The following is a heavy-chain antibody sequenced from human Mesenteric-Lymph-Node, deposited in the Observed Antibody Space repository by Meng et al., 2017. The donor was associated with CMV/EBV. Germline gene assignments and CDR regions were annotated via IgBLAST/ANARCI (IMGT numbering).Heavy chain of an antibody. V-gene: IGHV3-53*01. J-gene: IGHJ4*02. D-gene: IGHD2/OR15-2a*01. CDR1: GFTVSSNY. CDR2: IYSGGST. Sequence: LSLTCAASGFTVSSNYMTWVRQAPGKGLEWVSVIYSGGSTYYADSVKGRFTISRDNSKNTLYLQMNSLRAEDTAVYYCARLGNYLLHFDYWGQGTLVTVSS. CDR3: ARLGNYLLHFDY.